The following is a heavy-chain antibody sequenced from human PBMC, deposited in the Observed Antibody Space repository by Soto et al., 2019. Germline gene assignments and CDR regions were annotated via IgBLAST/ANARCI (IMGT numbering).Heavy chain of an antibody. CDR1: AFTFNNYA. CDR3: AKSRYSDSSGDFYDY. D-gene: IGHD3-22*01. CDR2: IGGSGRTT. Sequence: EVQLLESGGGLVQPGGSLSLSCAASAFTFNNYAMSWVRQAPGKGLEWVSGIGGSGRTTYYADSVKGWFTIPRDHSNNTLFLQMNSLRAEDTAVYYCAKSRYSDSSGDFYDYWGQGTLFTVSS. V-gene: IGHV3-23*01. J-gene: IGHJ4*02.